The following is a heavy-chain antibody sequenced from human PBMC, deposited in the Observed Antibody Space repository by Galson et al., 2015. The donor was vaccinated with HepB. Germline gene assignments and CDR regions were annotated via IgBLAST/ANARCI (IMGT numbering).Heavy chain of an antibody. CDR1: GDSVSSTSAA. Sequence: CAISGDSVSSTSAAWNWIRQSPSRGLEWLGRTYYRSKWYNDYAVSVKSRITINPDTSKNQFSLQLNSVTPEDTAVYYCARVTDASALYYFDYWGQGTLVTVSS. V-gene: IGHV6-1*01. CDR3: ARVTDASALYYFDY. D-gene: IGHD1-20*01. CDR2: TYYRSKWYN. J-gene: IGHJ4*02.